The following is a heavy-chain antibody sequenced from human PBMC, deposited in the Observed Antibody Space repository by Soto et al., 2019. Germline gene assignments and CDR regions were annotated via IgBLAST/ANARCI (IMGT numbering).Heavy chain of an antibody. CDR3: ALIKDCSRTDCYLASFDP. J-gene: IGHJ5*02. D-gene: IGHD2-2*01. CDR1: GLLLTKGGPG. CDR2: IFSNDDK. Sequence: GPTPVEPPKTPTPTRPASGLLLTKGGPGVGWVRQPPREALEWLAHIFSNDDKSYSTSLKSRLTISKDISRSQVVLTMTNMDPVDSATYYCALIKDCSRTDCYLASFDPWGQGTLVTVSS. V-gene: IGHV2-26*01.